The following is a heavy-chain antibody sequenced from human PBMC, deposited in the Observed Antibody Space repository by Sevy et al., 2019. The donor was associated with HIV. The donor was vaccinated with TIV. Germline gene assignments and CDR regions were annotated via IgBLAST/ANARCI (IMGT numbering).Heavy chain of an antibody. V-gene: IGHV3-23*01. CDR2: ISGSGGST. Sequence: GGSLRLSCAASGFTFRSYAMSWVRQAPGKGLEWVAGISGSGGSTKFADSVKGRFTISRDNSENTLYLQMNSLRAEDTAVYYCAKEYYYFDLWGRGTLVTVSS. J-gene: IGHJ2*01. CDR1: GFTFRSYA. D-gene: IGHD1-26*01. CDR3: AKEYYYFDL.